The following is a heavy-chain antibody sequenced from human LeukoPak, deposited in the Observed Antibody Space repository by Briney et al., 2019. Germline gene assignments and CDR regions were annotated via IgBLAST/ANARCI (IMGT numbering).Heavy chain of an antibody. CDR3: AKAGVLLWFGEPPPRFDY. D-gene: IGHD3-10*01. V-gene: IGHV3-30*02. CDR2: IRYDGSNK. CDR1: GSTFSSYG. J-gene: IGHJ4*02. Sequence: PGGSLRLSCAASGSTFSSYGMHWVRQAPGKGLEWVAFIRYDGSNKYYADSVKGRFTISRDNSKNTLYLQMNSLRAEDTAVYYCAKAGVLLWFGEPPPRFDYWGQGTLVTVSS.